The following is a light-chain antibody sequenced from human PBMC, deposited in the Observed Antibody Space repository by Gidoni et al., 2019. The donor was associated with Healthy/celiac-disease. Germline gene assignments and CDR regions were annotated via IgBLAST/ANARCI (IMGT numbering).Light chain of an antibody. V-gene: IGKV1-5*01. CDR2: DAS. CDR1: QSLSSW. CDR3: QQYNSYWT. Sequence: DIQMTQSPSTLSASVGDRVTITCRASQSLSSWLAWYQQKPGKAPKLLIYDASSLESGVPSRFSGSGSGTEFTLTISSLQPDDFATYYCQQYNSYWTFGQGTKVEIK. J-gene: IGKJ1*01.